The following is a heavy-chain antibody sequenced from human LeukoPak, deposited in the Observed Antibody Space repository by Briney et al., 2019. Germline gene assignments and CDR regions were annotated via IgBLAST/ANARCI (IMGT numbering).Heavy chain of an antibody. V-gene: IGHV4-59*06. CDR1: GGSISSYY. D-gene: IGHD5-24*01. CDR2: IYYSGST. Sequence: SETLSLTCTVSGGSISSYYWSWIRQHPGKGLEWIGYIYYSGSTNYNPSLKSRVTISIDTSKNQFSLKLSSMTAADTAVYYCARKRDGYNYGFDYWGQGTLVTGSS. J-gene: IGHJ4*02. CDR3: ARKRDGYNYGFDY.